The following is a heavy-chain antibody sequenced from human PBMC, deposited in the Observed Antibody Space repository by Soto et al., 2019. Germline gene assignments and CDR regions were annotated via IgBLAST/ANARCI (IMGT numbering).Heavy chain of an antibody. CDR2: FIPIFGTT. V-gene: IGHV1-69*01. D-gene: IGHD1-26*01. J-gene: IGHJ4*02. CDR3: ARGVGAYYFDY. CDR1: GGTFSTYA. Sequence: QVQLVQSGAEVKKPGSSVKVSCKASGGTFSTYAITWVRQAPGQGLERLGGFIPIFGTTDYARKFQGRVTITAAESTSTGFIELSSLTSEDTAVYYCARGVGAYYFDYWGEGTLVTVSS.